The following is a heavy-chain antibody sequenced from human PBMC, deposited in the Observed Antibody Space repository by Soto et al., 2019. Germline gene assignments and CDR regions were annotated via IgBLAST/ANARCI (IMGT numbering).Heavy chain of an antibody. CDR2: IVVGSGNT. D-gene: IGHD2-15*01. J-gene: IGHJ6*02. Sequence: GASVKVSCKASGFTFTSSAVQWVRQARGQRLEWIGWIVVGSGNTNYAQKFQERVTITRDMSTSTAYMGLSSLRSEDTAVYYCAAEGSGSTRYYYGMDVWGQGTTVTVSS. CDR3: AAEGSGSTRYYYGMDV. V-gene: IGHV1-58*01. CDR1: GFTFTSSA.